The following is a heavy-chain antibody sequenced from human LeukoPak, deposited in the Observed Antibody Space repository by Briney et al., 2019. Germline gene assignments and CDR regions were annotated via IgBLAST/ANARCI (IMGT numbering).Heavy chain of an antibody. CDR2: IRSKAYGGTT. V-gene: IGHV3-49*04. CDR1: GFTFGDYA. Sequence: PGGSLRLSCTASGFTFGDYAMSWVRQAPGKGLEWVGFIRSKAYGGTTEYAASVKGRFTISRDDSKSIAYLQMNSLKTEDTAVYYCTRVVGYYDSSGYYYHWGQGTLVTVSS. D-gene: IGHD3-22*01. CDR3: TRVVGYYDSSGYYYH. J-gene: IGHJ4*02.